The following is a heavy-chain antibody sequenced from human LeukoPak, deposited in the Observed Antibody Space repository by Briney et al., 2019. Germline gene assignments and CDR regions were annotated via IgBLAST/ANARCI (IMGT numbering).Heavy chain of an antibody. CDR3: AGGVAIPRRLFDY. Sequence: GGSLRLSCAASGFTFSSYAMHWVRQAPGKGLEWVSIIYSGGTTYYADSVKGRFTISRDTSENTLYLQMSSLRAEDTAVYYCAGGVAIPRRLFDYWGQGTLVTVSS. CDR2: IYSGGTT. D-gene: IGHD3-3*01. V-gene: IGHV3-53*01. J-gene: IGHJ4*02. CDR1: GFTFSSYA.